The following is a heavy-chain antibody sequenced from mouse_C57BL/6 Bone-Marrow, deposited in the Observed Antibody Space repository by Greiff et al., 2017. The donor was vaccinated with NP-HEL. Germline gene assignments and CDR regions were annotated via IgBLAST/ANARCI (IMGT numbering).Heavy chain of an antibody. CDR2: INPNNGGT. V-gene: IGHV1-26*01. CDR3: AREAFDY. Sequence: VQLQQSGPELVKPGASVKISCKASGYTFTDYYMNWVKQSHGKSLEWIGDINPNNGGTSYNQKFKGKATLTVDKSSSTAYMVLRSLTSEDSAVYYCAREAFDYWGQGTTLTVSS. CDR1: GYTFTDYY. J-gene: IGHJ2*01.